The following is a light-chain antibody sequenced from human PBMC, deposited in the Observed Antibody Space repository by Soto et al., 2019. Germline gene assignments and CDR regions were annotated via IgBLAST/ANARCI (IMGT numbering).Light chain of an antibody. CDR1: SGSVSTTYY. V-gene: IGLV8-61*01. CDR3: MLYMGGGLVV. CDR2: STN. Sequence: QTVVTQEPSFSVSPGGTVTLTCGLTSGSVSTTYYPSWYQQTPGQAPRTLIYSTNIRSSGVPDRFSGSILGNKAAFTITGAQADDESDYHCMLYMGGGLVVFGGGTKVTVL. J-gene: IGLJ2*01.